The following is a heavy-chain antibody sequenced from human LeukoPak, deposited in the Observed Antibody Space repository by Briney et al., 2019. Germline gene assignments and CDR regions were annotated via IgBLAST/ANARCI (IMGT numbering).Heavy chain of an antibody. J-gene: IGHJ4*02. CDR1: GFSFGDS. V-gene: IGHV4-59*12. D-gene: IGHD6-19*01. CDR2: IYNSGST. Sequence: GSLRLSCTASGFSFGDSMNWVRQAPGKGLEWIGYIYNSGSTNYNPSLKSRVTISVDTSKNQFSLQLNSVTPEDTAVYYCARVRAVAGPGYFDYWGQGTLVTVSS. CDR3: ARVRAVAGPGYFDY.